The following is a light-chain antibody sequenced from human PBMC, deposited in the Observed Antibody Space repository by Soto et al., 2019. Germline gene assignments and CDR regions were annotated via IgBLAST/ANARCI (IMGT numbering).Light chain of an antibody. J-gene: IGKJ2*01. CDR1: QGIRND. V-gene: IGKV1-6*01. CDR2: AAS. CDR3: QQFGTSPYT. Sequence: IQMTHSPSSLSASLVYRFTITCGSSQGIRNDLGWYQQKPGKAPKLLIYAASSLQSGVPSRFSGSGSGTDFTLTISRLEPEDFAVYWCQQFGTSPYTFGQGT.